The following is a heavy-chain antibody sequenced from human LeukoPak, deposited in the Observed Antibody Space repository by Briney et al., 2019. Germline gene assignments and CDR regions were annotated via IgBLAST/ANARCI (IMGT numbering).Heavy chain of an antibody. Sequence: GGSLRLSCAASGFTFDDYAMHWVRQAPGKGLEWVSGISWSSGSIGYADSVKGRFTISRDNAKNSLYLQMNSLRAEDTALYYCAKVRYYDSSGYDDAFDIWGQGTMVTVSS. D-gene: IGHD3-22*01. CDR2: ISWSSGSI. V-gene: IGHV3-9*01. CDR3: AKVRYYDSSGYDDAFDI. J-gene: IGHJ3*02. CDR1: GFTFDDYA.